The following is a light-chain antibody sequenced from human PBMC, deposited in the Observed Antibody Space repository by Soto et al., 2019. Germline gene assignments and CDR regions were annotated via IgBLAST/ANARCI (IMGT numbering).Light chain of an antibody. J-gene: IGKJ1*01. CDR2: GAS. CDR3: QQYGSSPPWT. CDR1: QSVSSSY. V-gene: IGKV3-20*01. Sequence: EIVLTQSPGTLSLSPGERATLSCRASQSVSSSYLAWYQQKPGQAPRLLIYGASSRATGIPDRFSGSGSGRDFWLTISRVEPEDFAVSCCQQYGSSPPWTFGQGTKVEIK.